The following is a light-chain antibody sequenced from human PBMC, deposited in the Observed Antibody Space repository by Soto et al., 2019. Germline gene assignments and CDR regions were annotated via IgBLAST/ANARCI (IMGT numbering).Light chain of an antibody. CDR2: GAS. Sequence: TQSPSSLSASVGDRVTITCRASQSVSNNLAWYQQKPGQAPRLLIQGASTRATGIPGRFTGSGSGTEFTLTISSLQSEDFAVYYCQQYIQWPLTFGGGTKVEIK. V-gene: IGKV3-15*01. J-gene: IGKJ4*01. CDR1: QSVSNN. CDR3: QQYIQWPLT.